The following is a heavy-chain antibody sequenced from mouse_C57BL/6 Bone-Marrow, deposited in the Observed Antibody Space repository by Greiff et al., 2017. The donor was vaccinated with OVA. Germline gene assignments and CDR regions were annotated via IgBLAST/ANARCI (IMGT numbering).Heavy chain of an antibody. V-gene: IGHV1-64*01. J-gene: IGHJ1*03. CDR2: IHPNSGST. CDR3: ARFNWVYWYFDV. D-gene: IGHD4-1*02. CDR1: GYTFTSYW. Sequence: QVHVKQPGAELVKPGASVKLSCKASGYTFTSYWMHWVKQRPGQGLEWIGMIHPNSGSTNYNEKFKSKATLTVDKSSSTAYMQLSSLTSEDSAVYYCARFNWVYWYFDVWGTGTTVTVSS.